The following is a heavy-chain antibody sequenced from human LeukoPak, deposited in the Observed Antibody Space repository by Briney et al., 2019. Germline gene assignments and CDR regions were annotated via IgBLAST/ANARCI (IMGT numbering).Heavy chain of an antibody. CDR3: ARPYSDYVLWFDP. J-gene: IGHJ5*02. CDR1: GFTFSKYW. V-gene: IGHV3-7*01. CDR2: IKQDGSEK. D-gene: IGHD4-11*01. Sequence: GGSLRLSCAASGFTFSKYWMSWVRQAPGEGLEWVANIKQDGSEKYFVDSVKGRFTISRDNAKNSLYLQMNSLRAEDTAVYYCARPYSDYVLWFDPWGQGTLVTVSS.